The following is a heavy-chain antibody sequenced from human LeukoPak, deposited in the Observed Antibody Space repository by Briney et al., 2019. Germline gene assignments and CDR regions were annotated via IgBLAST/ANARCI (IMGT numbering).Heavy chain of an antibody. CDR3: ANYVPYYGSGSSH. Sequence: GGSLRLSCAASGFTFSTYTMAWVRQAPGGGLEWVSGISDNGGRTYYADSVKGWSAISRDDSKSALYLQMNSLRGEDTAVYYCANYVPYYGSGSSHWGQGTLVTVSS. J-gene: IGHJ4*02. CDR2: ISDNGGRT. V-gene: IGHV3-23*01. CDR1: GFTFSTYT. D-gene: IGHD3-10*01.